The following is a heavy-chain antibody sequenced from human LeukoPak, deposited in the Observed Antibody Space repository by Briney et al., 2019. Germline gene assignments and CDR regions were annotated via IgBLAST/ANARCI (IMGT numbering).Heavy chain of an antibody. CDR2: IYSGGST. CDR1: GFSVSTNY. J-gene: IGHJ4*02. D-gene: IGHD2-2*01. Sequence: GESLRLSCAASGFSVSTNYMNWVRQAPGKGLEWVSVIYSGGSTYYADSVKGRFTISRDNSKNTLYLQMNSLRAEDTAVYYCARGPAGDYWGQGTLVTVSS. CDR3: ARGPAGDY. V-gene: IGHV3-53*01.